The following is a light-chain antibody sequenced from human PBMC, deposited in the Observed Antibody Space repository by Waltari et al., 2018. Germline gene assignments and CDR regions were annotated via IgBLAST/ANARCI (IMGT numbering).Light chain of an antibody. CDR3: QEFGGS. CDR1: QSLGSRY. Sequence: ILLTQSPGTLSLSPGERATLLCRAAQSLGSRYLAWYQQKPGQSPRLLIYGAFTRATGTPDRFSGGGSGTDFTLTISRLEPEDFAVYYCQEFGGSFGGGTKVE. J-gene: IGKJ4*01. CDR2: GAF. V-gene: IGKV3-20*01.